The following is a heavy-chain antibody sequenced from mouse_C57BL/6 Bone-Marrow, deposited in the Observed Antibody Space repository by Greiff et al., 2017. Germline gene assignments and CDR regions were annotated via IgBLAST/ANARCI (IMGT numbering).Heavy chain of an antibody. Sequence: QVQLQQSGAELARPGASVKLSCKASGYTFTSYGISWVKQRTGQGLEWIGEIYTRSGNTYYNEKFKGKATLTADKSSSTAYMELSSLTSEDSAVYFCARCELDYGSSYWYFDVWGTGTTVTVSS. V-gene: IGHV1-81*01. CDR1: GYTFTSYG. CDR2: IYTRSGNT. J-gene: IGHJ1*03. CDR3: ARCELDYGSSYWYFDV. D-gene: IGHD1-1*01.